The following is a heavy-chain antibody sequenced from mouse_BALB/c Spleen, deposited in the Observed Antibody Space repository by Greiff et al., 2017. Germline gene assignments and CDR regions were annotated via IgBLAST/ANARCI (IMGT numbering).Heavy chain of an antibody. CDR2: ISSGSSTI. D-gene: IGHD4-1*01. J-gene: IGHJ2*01. CDR1: GFTFSSFG. CDR3: ARELTYYFDY. V-gene: IGHV5-17*02. Sequence: DVMLVESGGGLVQPGGSRKLSCAASGFTFSSFGMHWVRQAPEKGLEWVAYISSGSSTIYYADTVKGRFTISRDNPKNTLFLQMTSLRSEDTAMYYCARELTYYFDYWGQGTTLTVSS.